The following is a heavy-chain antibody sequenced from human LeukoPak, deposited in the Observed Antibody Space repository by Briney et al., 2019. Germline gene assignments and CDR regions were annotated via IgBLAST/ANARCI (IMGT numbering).Heavy chain of an antibody. Sequence: PSETLSLTCTVSGGSISSYYWSWIRRPPGKGLEWIGEINHSGSTNYNPSFKSRVTISVDTSKNQFSLKLSSVTAADTAVYYCAREAVYYDYVWGSYRYKTGAFDIWGQGTMVTVSS. CDR1: GGSISSYY. V-gene: IGHV4-34*01. D-gene: IGHD3-16*02. J-gene: IGHJ3*02. CDR3: AREAVYYDYVWGSYRYKTGAFDI. CDR2: INHSGST.